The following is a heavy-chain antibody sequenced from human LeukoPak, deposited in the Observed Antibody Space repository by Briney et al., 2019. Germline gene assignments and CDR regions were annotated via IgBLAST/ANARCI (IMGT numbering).Heavy chain of an antibody. J-gene: IGHJ3*02. CDR3: ARPSGEAGAFDI. CDR1: GGSFSGYY. CDR2: INHSGST. V-gene: IGHV4-34*01. Sequence: SETLSLTCAVYGGSFSGYYWSWIRQPPGKGLEWIGEINHSGSTNYNPSLKSRVTISVDTSKNQFSLKLSSVTAADTAVYYCARPSGEAGAFDIWGQGTMVTVSS. D-gene: IGHD4-17*01.